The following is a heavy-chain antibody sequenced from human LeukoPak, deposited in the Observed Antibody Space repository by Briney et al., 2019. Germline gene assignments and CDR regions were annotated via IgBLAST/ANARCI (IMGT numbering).Heavy chain of an antibody. CDR2: LYSAGFT. V-gene: IGHV3-53*01. D-gene: IGHD2-15*01. J-gene: IGHJ4*02. CDR1: GFTVSGNY. Sequence: QSGGSLRLSCAASGFTVSGNYMAWVRQPPAKGLEWVSILYSAGFTYYADSVKGRFTISRDNSKNTVYLQMHSLRAEDTAVYYCARELPFEDWGQGSLVTVSS. CDR3: ARELPFED.